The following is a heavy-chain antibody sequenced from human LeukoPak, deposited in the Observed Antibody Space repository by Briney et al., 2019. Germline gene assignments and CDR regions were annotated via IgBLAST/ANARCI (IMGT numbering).Heavy chain of an antibody. CDR3: ARVALYCVDGTCYSGWFGP. D-gene: IGHD2-15*01. CDR2: IYYSGST. J-gene: IGHJ5*02. CDR1: GGSISSYY. V-gene: IGHV4-59*08. Sequence: SETLSLTCTVSGGSISSYYWSWIRQPPGKGLEWIGYIYYSGSTNYNPSLKSRATISIDTSKNQFSLRLSSVTAADTAVYYCARVALYCVDGTCYSGWFGPWGQGTLVTVSS.